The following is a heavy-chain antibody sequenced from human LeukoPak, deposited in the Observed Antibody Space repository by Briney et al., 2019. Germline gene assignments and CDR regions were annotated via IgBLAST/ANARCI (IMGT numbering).Heavy chain of an antibody. D-gene: IGHD3-22*01. J-gene: IGHJ4*02. CDR1: GYTFTGYY. V-gene: IGHV1-8*03. CDR3: ARDERYDSSGYPFDY. Sequence: GASVKVSCKASGYTFTGYYMHWVRQAPGQGLEWMGWMNPNSGNTGYAQKFQGRVTITRNTSISTAYMELSRLRSDDTAVYYCARDERYDSSGYPFDYWGQGTLVTVSS. CDR2: MNPNSGNT.